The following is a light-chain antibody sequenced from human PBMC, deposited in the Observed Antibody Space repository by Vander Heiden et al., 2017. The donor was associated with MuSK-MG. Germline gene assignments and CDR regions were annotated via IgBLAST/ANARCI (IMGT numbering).Light chain of an antibody. CDR2: GAS. CDR1: QSVSSN. Sequence: ERVVAEPSASLAECPGGRASLSCRASQSVSSNLAWYQQKPGQAPMLLIYGASPRATGTPARFSGRPSGTEFTLTISSLQSEDFAVYYCQQYNTWPRTFGQGTKVEIK. V-gene: IGKV3-15*01. CDR3: QQYNTWPRT. J-gene: IGKJ1*01.